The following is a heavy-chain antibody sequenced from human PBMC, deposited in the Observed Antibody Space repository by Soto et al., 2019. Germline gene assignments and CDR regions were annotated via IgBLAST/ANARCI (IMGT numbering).Heavy chain of an antibody. Sequence: QVQLVQSGAEVKKLGASVKVSCKASGYTFTSYYMHWVRQAPGQGLEWMGIINPSGGSTSYAQKFQGRVTMTRDTSTSTVYMELSSLRSEDTAVYYCARVTGGFGGVIAPRDDAFDIWGQGTMVTVSS. V-gene: IGHV1-46*01. CDR2: INPSGGST. CDR3: ARVTGGFGGVIAPRDDAFDI. D-gene: IGHD3-16*02. CDR1: GYTFTSYY. J-gene: IGHJ3*02.